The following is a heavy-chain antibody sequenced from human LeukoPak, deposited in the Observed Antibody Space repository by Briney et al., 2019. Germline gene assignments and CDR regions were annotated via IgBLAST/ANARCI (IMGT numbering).Heavy chain of an antibody. V-gene: IGHV3-48*02. Sequence: GGSLRLSCAASGFTFSSYSMNWVRQAPGKGLEWVSYISSSSSTIYYADSVKGRFTIPRDNAKNSLYLQMNSLRDEDTAVYYCATGMTSDDYGGWYFDYWGQGTLVTVSS. CDR3: ATGMTSDDYGGWYFDY. D-gene: IGHD4-23*01. CDR1: GFTFSSYS. CDR2: ISSSSSTI. J-gene: IGHJ4*02.